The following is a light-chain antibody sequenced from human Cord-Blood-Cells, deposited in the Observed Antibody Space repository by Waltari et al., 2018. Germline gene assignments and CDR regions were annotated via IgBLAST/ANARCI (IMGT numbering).Light chain of an antibody. V-gene: IGLV1-40*01. J-gene: IGLJ3*02. Sequence: QSVLTQPPSVSGAPGQRVTISCTGSSSNIGAGYDVHWYQQLPGTPPTPLISGNSNRPSGVPDRFSGSKSGAAASLAITGLQAEDEADYYCQSYDSSLSGSVFGGGTKLTVL. CDR2: GNS. CDR1: SSNIGAGYD. CDR3: QSYDSSLSGSV.